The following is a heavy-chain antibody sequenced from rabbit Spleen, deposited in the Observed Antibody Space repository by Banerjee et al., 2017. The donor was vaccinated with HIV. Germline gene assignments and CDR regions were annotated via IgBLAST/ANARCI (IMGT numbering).Heavy chain of an antibody. V-gene: IGHV1S7*01. D-gene: IGHD4-1*01. CDR1: GFDFSSYY. J-gene: IGHJ4*01. CDR2: IDPVFGSA. Sequence: QLEESGGGLVKPEGSLKLSCKASGFDFSSYYMSWVRQAPGKGLEWIGYIDPVFGSAYYASWVNGRFSISRENTQNTVSLQLNSLTAADTATYFCARDTTGYSKFNLWGPGTLVTVS. CDR3: ARDTTGYSKFNL.